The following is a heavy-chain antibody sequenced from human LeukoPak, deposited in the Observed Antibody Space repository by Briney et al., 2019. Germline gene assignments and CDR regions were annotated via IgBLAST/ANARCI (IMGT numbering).Heavy chain of an antibody. CDR2: IIPIFGTA. CDR3: ARVGAYCSGGSCYLDY. J-gene: IGHJ4*02. Sequence: GASVKVSCKASGGTFSSYAISWVRQAPGQGLEWMGGIIPIFGTANYAQKFQGRVTITADESTSTAYMELRSLRSDDTAVYYCARVGAYCSGGSCYLDYWGQGTLVTVSS. CDR1: GGTFSSYA. D-gene: IGHD2-15*01. V-gene: IGHV1-69*13.